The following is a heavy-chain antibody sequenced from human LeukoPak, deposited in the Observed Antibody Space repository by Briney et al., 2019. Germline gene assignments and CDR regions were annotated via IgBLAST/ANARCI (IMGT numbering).Heavy chain of an antibody. CDR1: GFTVSSNY. CDR2: IYSGGAT. CDR3: ARDQVS. J-gene: IGHJ5*02. D-gene: IGHD1-14*01. Sequence: GGSLRPSCAASGFTVSSNYMSWVRQPPGKGLEWVSVIYSGGATYYADSVKGRFTISRDNSKNTLYLQMNSLRAEDTAVYYCARDQVSWGQGTLVTVSS. V-gene: IGHV3-53*01.